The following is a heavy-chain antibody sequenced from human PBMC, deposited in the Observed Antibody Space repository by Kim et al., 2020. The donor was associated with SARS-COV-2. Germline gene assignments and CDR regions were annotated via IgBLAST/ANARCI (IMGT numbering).Heavy chain of an antibody. CDR3: ARLDRGQLWVKVDS. CDR1: GGSIRSFY. J-gene: IGHJ4*02. Sequence: SETLSLTCTVSGGSIRSFYCSWIRQPPGKGLEWIGYMYYSGITNYNPSLKSRVTISPDTSKNQFSLKLFSVTAADTAVYYCARLDRGQLWVKVDSWGQGTLVTVSS. CDR2: MYYSGIT. V-gene: IGHV4-59*12. D-gene: IGHD3-16*01.